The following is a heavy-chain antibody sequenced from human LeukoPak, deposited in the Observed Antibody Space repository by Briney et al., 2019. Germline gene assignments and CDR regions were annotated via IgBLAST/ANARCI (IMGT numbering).Heavy chain of an antibody. J-gene: IGHJ6*03. Sequence: SETLSLTCTVSGGSISSYYWSWIRQPPGKGLEWIGYIYYSGSTNYNPSLKSRVTISVDTSKNQFSLKLSSVTAADTAVYYCARQIGELLSSRGSRYYYYYYMDVWGKGTTVTVSS. CDR2: IYYSGST. CDR1: GGSISSYY. CDR3: ARQIGELLSSRGSRYYYYYYMDV. V-gene: IGHV4-59*01. D-gene: IGHD3-10*01.